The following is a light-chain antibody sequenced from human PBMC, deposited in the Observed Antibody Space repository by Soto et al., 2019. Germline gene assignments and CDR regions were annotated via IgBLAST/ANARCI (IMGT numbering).Light chain of an antibody. CDR2: QVT. J-gene: IGLJ1*01. CDR3: TSYSSSDIFYV. Sequence: LTQPASVSGSPGQSIAISCTGTSSDVGGYYYVSWYQHHPGKAPKLLIYQVTSRPSGVSNRFSGSKSGNTASLTISGLQADDEADYYCTSYSSSDIFYVFGTGTKVT. CDR1: SSDVGGYYY. V-gene: IGLV2-14*01.